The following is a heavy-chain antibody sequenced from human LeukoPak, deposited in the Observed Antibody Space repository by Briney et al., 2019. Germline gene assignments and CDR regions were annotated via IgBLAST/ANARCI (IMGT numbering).Heavy chain of an antibody. CDR2: ILYDGSKE. CDR3: ARDRGLLDGSSGWYFDY. D-gene: IGHD6-19*01. V-gene: IGHV3-30-3*01. Sequence: PGGSLRLSCAVSGFTFSSYAMHWVRQAPGKGLEWVAIILYDGSKEYYADSVEGRFTISRDNSKNTLYLQMNSLRPEDTAVYYCARDRGLLDGSSGWYFDYWGQGTLVTVSS. J-gene: IGHJ4*02. CDR1: GFTFSSYA.